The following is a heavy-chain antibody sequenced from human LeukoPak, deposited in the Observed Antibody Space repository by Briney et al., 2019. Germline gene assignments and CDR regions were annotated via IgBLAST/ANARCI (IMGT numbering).Heavy chain of an antibody. CDR2: INASGGDT. V-gene: IGHV3-23*01. CDR1: GFTFSNYA. J-gene: IGHJ4*02. Sequence: PGGSLRLSCTASGFTFSNYAMSWVRQAPGKGLEWVGGINASGGDTYYADSVKGRFTITRNNSKNTLYLQMNSLRAEDTAVYYCAKDRLCTNNICHVDFDYWGQGTLVTVSS. CDR3: AKDRLCTNNICHVDFDY. D-gene: IGHD2-8*01.